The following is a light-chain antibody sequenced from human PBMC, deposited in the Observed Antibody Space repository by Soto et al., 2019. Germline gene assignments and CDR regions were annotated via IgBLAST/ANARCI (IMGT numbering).Light chain of an antibody. Sequence: EIVMSQFPSTPSVSPGERATLSCRASQSVSSNLAWYQQKPGQAPRLLSYGASTRTTCIPARFSGSGSGTEFTLTISSLQSEDFAVYYCQQYNNWPPLTFGGGTKVDIK. CDR3: QQYNNWPPLT. CDR1: QSVSSN. V-gene: IGKV3-15*01. J-gene: IGKJ4*01. CDR2: GAS.